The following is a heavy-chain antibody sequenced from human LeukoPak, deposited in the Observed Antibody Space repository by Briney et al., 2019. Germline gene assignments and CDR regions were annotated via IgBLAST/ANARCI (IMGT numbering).Heavy chain of an antibody. CDR1: GGTFSSYA. V-gene: IGHV1-69*13. CDR3: ASTIFGVVIIGALSY. D-gene: IGHD3-3*01. CDR2: IIPIFGTA. J-gene: IGHJ4*02. Sequence: AAVKVSCKASGGTFSSYAISWVRQAPGQGLEWMGGIIPIFGTANYAQKFQGRVTITADESTSTAYMELSSLRSEDTAVYYCASTIFGVVIIGALSYWGQGTLITVSS.